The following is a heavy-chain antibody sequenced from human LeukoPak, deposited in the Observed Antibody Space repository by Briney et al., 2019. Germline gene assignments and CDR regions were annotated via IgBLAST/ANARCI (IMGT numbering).Heavy chain of an antibody. Sequence: SETLSLTCAVSGYSISSGYYWGWIRQPPGKGLEWIGSINHSGSTNYNPSLKSRVTISVDTSKNQFSLKLSSVTAADTAVYYCARLYGSPTHMDVWGKGTTVTVSS. CDR3: ARLYGSPTHMDV. D-gene: IGHD6-13*01. V-gene: IGHV4-38-2*01. J-gene: IGHJ6*03. CDR2: INHSGST. CDR1: GYSISSGYY.